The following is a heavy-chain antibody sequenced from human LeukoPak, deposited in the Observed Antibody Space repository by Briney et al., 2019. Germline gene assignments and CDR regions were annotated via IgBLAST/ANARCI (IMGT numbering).Heavy chain of an antibody. CDR2: ISYDGSNK. D-gene: IGHD2-2*01. V-gene: IGHV3-30*04. J-gene: IGHJ4*02. Sequence: PGGSLRLSCAASGFTFSSYAMHWVRQAPGKGLEWVALISYDGSNKYYADSVKGRFTISRDNSKNTLYLQMNSLRAEDTAVYYCAKDGGYCSSTSCYYAYYFDYWGQGTLVTVSS. CDR1: GFTFSSYA. CDR3: AKDGGYCSSTSCYYAYYFDY.